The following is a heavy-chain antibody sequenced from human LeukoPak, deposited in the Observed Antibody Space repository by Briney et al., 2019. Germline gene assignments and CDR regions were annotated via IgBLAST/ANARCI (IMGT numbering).Heavy chain of an antibody. CDR2: LSKSGNT. CDR3: AGRYGDYVGSPFDY. D-gene: IGHD4-17*01. V-gene: IGHV4-4*08. CDR1: GGSISSYY. Sequence: PSETLSLTCTVSGGSISSYYWSWIRLPPGKGLEWIGYLSKSGNTNYSPSLKSRVTIFGDTSKNQVSLKLTSVTTADTAVYYCAGRYGDYVGSPFDYWGQGTLVTVSS. J-gene: IGHJ4*02.